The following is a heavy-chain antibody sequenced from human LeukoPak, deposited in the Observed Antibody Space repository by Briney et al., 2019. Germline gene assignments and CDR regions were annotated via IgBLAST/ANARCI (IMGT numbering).Heavy chain of an antibody. D-gene: IGHD5-18*01. V-gene: IGHV4-39*01. CDR2: IYFSGST. CDR3: ARSLDTAMVGY. J-gene: IGHJ4*02. Sequence: SQTLSLTWIVSAGSVGSSSYYWGWIRQPPGKGLEGIGRIYFSGSTYYNPSLKRRFTLSVDTSQNQFSLKLSSVTAADTAVYYCARSLDTAMVGYWGQGTLVTVSS. CDR1: AGSVGSSSYY.